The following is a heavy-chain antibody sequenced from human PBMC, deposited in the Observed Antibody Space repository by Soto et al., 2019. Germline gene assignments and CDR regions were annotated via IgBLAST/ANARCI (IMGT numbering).Heavy chain of an antibody. V-gene: IGHV3-23*01. D-gene: IGHD6-13*01. CDR2: ISGSGGRT. Sequence: GGSLRLSCAASGFTFSSYDMSWVRQAPGKGLEWVSVISGSGGRTYYADSVKGRFTISRDKSKNTLYLEMNSLRAEDTAVYYCAKSRRGAAAGVYVFDSWGQATRVTVAS. CDR3: AKSRRGAAAGVYVFDS. J-gene: IGHJ3*02. CDR1: GFTFSSYD.